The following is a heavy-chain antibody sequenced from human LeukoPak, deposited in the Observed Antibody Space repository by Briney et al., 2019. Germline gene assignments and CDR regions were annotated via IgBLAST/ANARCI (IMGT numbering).Heavy chain of an antibody. CDR3: AKEATVSHYYSYGMDV. CDR1: GYTFTSYD. J-gene: IGHJ6*02. CDR2: MNPNSGNT. D-gene: IGHD1-14*01. Sequence: ASVKVSCKASGYTFTSYDINWVRQATGQGLELMRWMNPNSGNTGYAQKFQGRVTMTRNTSISTAYMELSSLRSEVTDVYSCAKEATVSHYYSYGMDVWGPGTTVTAYS. V-gene: IGHV1-8*01.